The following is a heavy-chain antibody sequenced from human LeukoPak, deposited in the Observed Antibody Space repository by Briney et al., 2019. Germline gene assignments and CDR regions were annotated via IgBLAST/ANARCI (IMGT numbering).Heavy chain of an antibody. J-gene: IGHJ4*02. CDR2: IRQDGSEK. V-gene: IGHV3-7*01. Sequence: GESLRLSCAASRFTFKSYWMTWVRQAPGKGLEWVANIRQDGSEKYYMASVKGRFTISRDNTKNSLYLQMNSLRAEDTAVYYCARLKLLWSNYFDYWGQGTLVTVSS. CDR3: ARLKLLWSNYFDY. D-gene: IGHD2-2*01. CDR1: RFTFKSYW.